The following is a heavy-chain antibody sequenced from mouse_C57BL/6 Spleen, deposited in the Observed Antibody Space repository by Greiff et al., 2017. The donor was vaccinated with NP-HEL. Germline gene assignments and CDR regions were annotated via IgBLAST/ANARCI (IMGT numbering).Heavy chain of an antibody. Sequence: VQLQQSGTVLARPGASVKMSCKTSGYTFTSYWMHWVKQRPGQGLEWLGAIYPGNSDTTYNQKFKGKAKLTAVTSASTAYMELSSLTNEDSAVYYCTRAHCGNSGWFAYWGQGTLVTVSA. D-gene: IGHD4-1*01. CDR1: GYTFTSYW. CDR2: IYPGNSDT. CDR3: TRAHCGNSGWFAY. J-gene: IGHJ3*01. V-gene: IGHV1-5*01.